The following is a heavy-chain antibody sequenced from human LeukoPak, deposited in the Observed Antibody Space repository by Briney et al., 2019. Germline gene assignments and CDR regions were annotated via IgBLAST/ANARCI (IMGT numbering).Heavy chain of an antibody. J-gene: IGHJ6*03. CDR1: GDSISSGNYY. V-gene: IGHV4-30-2*01. CDR2: IYHSGTT. CDR3: ARVSSSSSHYFYYYMDV. D-gene: IGHD6-13*01. Sequence: TLSPTCTVSGDSISSGNYYWSWIRQPPGEGLEWIGYIYHSGTTSYNPSLKSRVTISVDRSKNQFSLKLSSVTAADTAVYYCARVSSSSSHYFYYYMDVWGKGTTVTVSS.